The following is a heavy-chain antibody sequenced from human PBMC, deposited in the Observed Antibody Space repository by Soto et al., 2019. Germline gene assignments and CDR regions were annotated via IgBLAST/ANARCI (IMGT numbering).Heavy chain of an antibody. CDR3: ARKRWSGYYTVGYRYYYGMDV. J-gene: IGHJ6*02. CDR2: IIPIFGTA. D-gene: IGHD3-3*01. V-gene: IGHV1-69*06. Sequence: SLKVSCKASGGTFSSYAISWVRQAPGQGLEWMGGIIPIFGTANYAQKFQGRVTITADKSTSTAYMELSSLRSEDTAVYYCARKRWSGYYTVGYRYYYGMDVWGQGTTVIVSS. CDR1: GGTFSSYA.